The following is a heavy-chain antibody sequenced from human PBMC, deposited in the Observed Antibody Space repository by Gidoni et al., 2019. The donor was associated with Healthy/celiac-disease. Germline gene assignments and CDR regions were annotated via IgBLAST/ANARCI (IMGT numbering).Heavy chain of an antibody. D-gene: IGHD3-3*01. Sequence: QVHLVESGGRVVQPGRPLSLPRAPSGFTFSCYGMHWVRQAPGKGLEWVAVISYDGSNKYYADSVKGRFTISRDNSKNTLYLQMNSLRAEDTAVYYCARDYDFWSGYNYYYMDVWGKGTTVTVSS. V-gene: IGHV3-30*03. CDR1: GFTFSCYG. CDR3: ARDYDFWSGYNYYYMDV. CDR2: ISYDGSNK. J-gene: IGHJ6*03.